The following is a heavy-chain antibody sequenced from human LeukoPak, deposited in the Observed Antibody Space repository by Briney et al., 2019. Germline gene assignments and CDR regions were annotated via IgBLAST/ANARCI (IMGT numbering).Heavy chain of an antibody. V-gene: IGHV3-30*04. CDR2: ISYDGSNK. CDR1: GFTFSNYA. Sequence: QPGRSLSLSCAASGFTFSNYASHRVRQAPGKGLEWVAVISYDGSNKYYADYVKGRFTISRDNSKNTLYLQMNSLRAEDTAVYYCARGPRGTIFGVVTLYYFDYWGQGTLVTVSS. CDR3: ARGPRGTIFGVVTLYYFDY. J-gene: IGHJ4*02. D-gene: IGHD3-3*01.